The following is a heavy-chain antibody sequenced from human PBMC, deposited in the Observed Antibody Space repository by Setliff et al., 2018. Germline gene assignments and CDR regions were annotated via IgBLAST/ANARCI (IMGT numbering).Heavy chain of an antibody. D-gene: IGHD3-9*01. CDR1: GFTFGDFA. CDR2: IGGRGIST. V-gene: IGHV3-23*01. J-gene: IGHJ6*02. CDR3: AKDYYDILSAAGMDV. Sequence: PGGSLRLSCAASGFTFGDFAMTWVRQAPGKGLEWVSGIGGRGISTYYADSVKGRFIISRDNSKNTLYLQMNSLRAEDTAVYYCAKDYYDILSAAGMDVWGQGTTVTVSS.